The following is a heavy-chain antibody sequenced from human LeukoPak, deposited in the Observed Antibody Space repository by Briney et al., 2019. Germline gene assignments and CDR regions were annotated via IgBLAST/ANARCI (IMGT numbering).Heavy chain of an antibody. J-gene: IGHJ4*02. CDR1: GFTFSSYS. CDR2: ISSSSSTM. V-gene: IGHV3-48*01. D-gene: IGHD4-23*01. Sequence: GGSLRLSCAASGFTFSSYSMNWVRQAPGKGLEWVSYISSSSSTMYYADSVKGRFTISRDNAKNSLYLQMNSLRAEDTAVYYCARARGGNPYYFDYWGQGTLVTVSS. CDR3: ARARGGNPYYFDY.